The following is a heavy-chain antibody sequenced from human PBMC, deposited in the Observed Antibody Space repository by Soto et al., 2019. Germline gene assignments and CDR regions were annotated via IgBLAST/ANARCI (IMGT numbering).Heavy chain of an antibody. V-gene: IGHV4-59*01. D-gene: IGHD6-6*01. CDR2: IYYSGST. Sequence: RSLTCTVSGGSISSYYWSWIRQPPGKGLEWIGYIYYSGSTNYNPSLKSRVTISVDTSKNQFSLKLSSVTAADTAVYYCAGSSETNYGMDVWGQGTTVTVSS. CDR1: GGSISSYY. J-gene: IGHJ6*02. CDR3: AGSSETNYGMDV.